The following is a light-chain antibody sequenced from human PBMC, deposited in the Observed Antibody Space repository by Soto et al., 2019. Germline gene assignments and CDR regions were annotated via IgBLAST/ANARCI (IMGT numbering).Light chain of an antibody. CDR1: QSVGTK. V-gene: IGKV3-15*01. CDR2: GAS. J-gene: IGKJ4*01. Sequence: ELVMTQSPDTLSVSPGERATLSCRASQSVGTKLAWYQQKPGQAPGLLIYGASTRATGLPARFSGSGSGTDFTLTISSLQPEDFATYFCKQSSAFPLTFGGGTKVDIK. CDR3: KQSSAFPLT.